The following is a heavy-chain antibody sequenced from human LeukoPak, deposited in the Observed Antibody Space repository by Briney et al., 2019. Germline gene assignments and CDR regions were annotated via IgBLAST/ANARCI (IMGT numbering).Heavy chain of an antibody. CDR1: GFTLSGSA. CDR3: TTQRLGY. J-gene: IGHJ4*02. V-gene: IGHV3-73*01. D-gene: IGHD3-22*01. Sequence: PGRCLRLSWAASGFTLSGSAMRSVRQASGKGLGWVVRIRSKVNSYTTAYAASVKGRFTISRDDSKNTAYLQMNSLKTEDTAVYYCTTQRLGYWGQGTLVTVSS. CDR2: IRSKVNSYTT.